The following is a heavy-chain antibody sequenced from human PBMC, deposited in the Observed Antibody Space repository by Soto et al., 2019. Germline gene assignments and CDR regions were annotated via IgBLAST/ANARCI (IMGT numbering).Heavy chain of an antibody. CDR2: ISGSGGST. Sequence: GGSLRLSCAASGFTFSSYAMSWVRQAPGKGLEWVSAISGSGGSTYYADSVKGRFTISRDNSKNTLYLQMNSLRAEDTAVYYCAKGSRGPVAATRGWFDPWGQGTLVTVSS. J-gene: IGHJ5*02. V-gene: IGHV3-23*01. D-gene: IGHD2-15*01. CDR1: GFTFSSYA. CDR3: AKGSRGPVAATRGWFDP.